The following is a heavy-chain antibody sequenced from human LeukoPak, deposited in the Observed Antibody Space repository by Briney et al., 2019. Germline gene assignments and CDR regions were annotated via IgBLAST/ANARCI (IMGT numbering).Heavy chain of an antibody. Sequence: PSQTLSLTCTVSGGSISSGDYYWSWIRRPPGKGLEWIGYIYYSGSTYCNPSLKSRVTISVDTSKNQFSLKLSSVTAADTAVYYCARSRRRFGELEKAFDIWGQGTMVTVSS. CDR1: GGSISSGDYY. CDR2: IYYSGST. V-gene: IGHV4-30-4*01. D-gene: IGHD3-10*01. J-gene: IGHJ3*02. CDR3: ARSRRRFGELEKAFDI.